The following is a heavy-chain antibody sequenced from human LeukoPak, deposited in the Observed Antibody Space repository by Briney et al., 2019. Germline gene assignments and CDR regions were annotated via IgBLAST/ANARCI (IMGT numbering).Heavy chain of an antibody. J-gene: IGHJ5*02. CDR2: IRYDGSNK. CDR1: GFTFSSYW. Sequence: GGSLRLSCAASGFTFSSYWMSWVHQAPGKGLEWVAFIRYDGSNKYYADSVKGRFTISRDNSKNTLYLQMNSLRAEDTAVYYCAKERGSGSYYNGVYNWFDPWGQGTLVTVSS. CDR3: AKERGSGSYYNGVYNWFDP. D-gene: IGHD3-10*01. V-gene: IGHV3-30*02.